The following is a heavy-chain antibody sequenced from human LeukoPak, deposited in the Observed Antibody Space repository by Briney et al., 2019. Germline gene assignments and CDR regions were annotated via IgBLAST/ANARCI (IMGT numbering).Heavy chain of an antibody. D-gene: IGHD3-16*01. CDR3: ARDSTGEYYLGVGAFDI. CDR2: IYSGGST. Sequence: GGSLRLSCAASGFTFSSYAMSWVRQAPGKGLEWVSVIYSGGSTYYADSVKGRFTISRDNSKNTLYLQMNSLRAEDTAVYYCARDSTGEYYLGVGAFDIWGQGTMVTVSS. J-gene: IGHJ3*02. CDR1: GFTFSSYA. V-gene: IGHV3-66*01.